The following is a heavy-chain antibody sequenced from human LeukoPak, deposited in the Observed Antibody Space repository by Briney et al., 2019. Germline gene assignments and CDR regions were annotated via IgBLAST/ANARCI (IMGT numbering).Heavy chain of an antibody. V-gene: IGHV3-64D*06. J-gene: IGHJ4*02. CDR1: GFTFKNYA. D-gene: IGHD3-22*01. CDR3: ARDPYDSSWGLCYFDY. Sequence: TGGSLRLSCSASGFTFKNYAMHWFRQAPGKGLEYVSAISYNGDSTYYADSVKGRFTISRDSSKNTVDLQMSSLRAEDTAVYYCARDPYDSSWGLCYFDYWGQGNLVTVSS. CDR2: ISYNGDST.